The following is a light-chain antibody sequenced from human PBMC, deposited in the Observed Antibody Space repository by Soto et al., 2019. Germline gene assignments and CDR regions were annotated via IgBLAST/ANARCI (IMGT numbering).Light chain of an antibody. CDR2: AAS. V-gene: IGKV1-39*01. CDR3: QQRYSTLTWT. Sequence: DIQMTQSPSSLSASVGDRVTITCRASQSISSYLNWYQQKPGKAPKLLIYAASSLQSGVPSRFSGSGSGTDFTLTISSKQPEDFATYYCQQRYSTLTWTFGQGTKVEIK. CDR1: QSISSY. J-gene: IGKJ1*01.